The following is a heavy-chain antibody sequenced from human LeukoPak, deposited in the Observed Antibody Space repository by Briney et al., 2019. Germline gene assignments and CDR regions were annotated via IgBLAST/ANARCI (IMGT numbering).Heavy chain of an antibody. Sequence: PGGSLRLSCAASGFTFSSYAMSWVRQAPGKGLEWVSAISGSGGSTYYADSVKGRFTISRDNSKSTLYLQMNSLRAEDTAIYYCAKEQTFGVGPTNWFDPWGQGTLVTVSS. CDR3: AKEQTFGVGPTNWFDP. CDR1: GFTFSSYA. V-gene: IGHV3-23*01. D-gene: IGHD3-3*01. J-gene: IGHJ5*02. CDR2: ISGSGGST.